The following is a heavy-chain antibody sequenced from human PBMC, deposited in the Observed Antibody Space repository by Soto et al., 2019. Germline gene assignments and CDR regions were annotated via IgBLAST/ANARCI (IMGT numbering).Heavy chain of an antibody. V-gene: IGHV3-48*01. J-gene: IGHJ3*02. Sequence: PGGSLRLSCAASGFTFSSYSMNWVRQAPGKGLEWVSSISSSSSTIYYADSVKGRFTISRDNAKKSLYLQMNSLRAEDTALYYCARDTGWYVAFDIWGQGTMVTVSS. CDR3: ARDTGWYVAFDI. CDR1: GFTFSSYS. CDR2: ISSSSSTI. D-gene: IGHD6-19*01.